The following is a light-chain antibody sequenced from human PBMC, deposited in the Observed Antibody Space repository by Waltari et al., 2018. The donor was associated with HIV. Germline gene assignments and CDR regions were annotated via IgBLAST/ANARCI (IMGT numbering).Light chain of an antibody. CDR3: QSFDNTLRGV. Sequence: TQPPSVSGAPGQRVTISCTGPSSNIGAGHDVHWYQQLPGTAPKLLIFGNDNRPSGVPDRFPGSKSGSSASLAITGLQPEDEGDYYCQSFDNTLRGVFGGGTKLTVL. V-gene: IGLV1-40*01. J-gene: IGLJ3*02. CDR2: GND. CDR1: SSNIGAGHD.